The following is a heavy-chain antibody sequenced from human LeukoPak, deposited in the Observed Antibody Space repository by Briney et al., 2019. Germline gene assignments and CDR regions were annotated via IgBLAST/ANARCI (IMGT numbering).Heavy chain of an antibody. CDR3: ARYDFWSGYYDY. J-gene: IGHJ4*02. V-gene: IGHV4-59*12. CDR2: THYSGTT. D-gene: IGHD3-3*01. Sequence: SETLSLTCSVSGDSISGFYWNWIRQSPEKGLEWIAVTHYSGTTNYNPSLKSRVTISIDTSRQQFFLKLSSVTAADTAVYYCARYDFWSGYYDYWGQGTLVTVSS. CDR1: GDSISGFY.